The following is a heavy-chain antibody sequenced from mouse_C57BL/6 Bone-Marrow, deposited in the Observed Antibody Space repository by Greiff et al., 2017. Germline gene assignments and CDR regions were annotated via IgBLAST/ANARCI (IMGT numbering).Heavy chain of an antibody. Sequence: EVMLVESGGGLVKPGGSLKLSCAASGFTFSSYAMSWVRQTPEKRLEWVATISDGGSYTYYPDNVKGRFTISRDNAKNNLYLQMSQLKSEDTAMYDCARGGLGRGYFDYWGQGTTLTVSS. CDR2: ISDGGSYT. D-gene: IGHD4-1*01. V-gene: IGHV5-4*03. CDR3: ARGGLGRGYFDY. J-gene: IGHJ2*01. CDR1: GFTFSSYA.